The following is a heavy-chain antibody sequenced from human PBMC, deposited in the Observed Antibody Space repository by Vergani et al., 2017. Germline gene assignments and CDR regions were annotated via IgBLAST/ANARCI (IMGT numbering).Heavy chain of an antibody. Sequence: QVQLVQSGAEVKKPGASVKVSCKASGYTFTGYYMHWVRQAPGQGLEWMGWINPNSGGTNYAQKFQGRVTMTRDTSISTAYMELSRLRSDDTAVYYCARGLGGSYYYYYYYMDVWGKGTTVTVSS. CDR2: INPNSGGT. CDR1: GYTFTGYY. D-gene: IGHD1-26*01. J-gene: IGHJ6*03. V-gene: IGHV1-2*02. CDR3: ARGLGGSYYYYYYYMDV.